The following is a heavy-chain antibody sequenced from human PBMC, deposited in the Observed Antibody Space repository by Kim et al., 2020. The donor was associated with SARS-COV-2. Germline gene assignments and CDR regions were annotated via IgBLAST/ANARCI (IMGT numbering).Heavy chain of an antibody. CDR3: VRVDCSSTRCYGDDYRNYYGMDV. CDR1: GFTFREFP. V-gene: IGHV3-49*04. J-gene: IGHJ6*02. D-gene: IGHD2-2*01. Sequence: GGSLRLSCISSGFTFREFPMAWVRQAPGKGLEWIGFIRSTIYGGTTEYAASVRGRFIISRDDSKNIAHLQMNSLKTEDTGVYYCVRVDCSSTRCYGDDYRNYYGMDVWGQGTTVIVSS. CDR2: IRSTIYGGTT.